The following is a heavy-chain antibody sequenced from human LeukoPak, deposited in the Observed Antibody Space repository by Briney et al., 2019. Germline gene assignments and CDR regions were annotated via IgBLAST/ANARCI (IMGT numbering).Heavy chain of an antibody. Sequence: SETLSLTCTGSGVSISSYYWSWIRQPPGKGLEWVGYIYYSGSTNYNPSLKSRVTISVDTSKNQFSLKLSSVTAADTAVYYCARVTGYMIEDYFDYWGQGTLVTVSS. D-gene: IGHD3-22*01. V-gene: IGHV4-59*12. J-gene: IGHJ4*02. CDR1: GVSISSYY. CDR2: IYYSGST. CDR3: ARVTGYMIEDYFDY.